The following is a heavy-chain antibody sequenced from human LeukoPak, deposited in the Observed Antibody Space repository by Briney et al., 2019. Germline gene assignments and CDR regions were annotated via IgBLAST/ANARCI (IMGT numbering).Heavy chain of an antibody. Sequence: SETLSLTCTASGGSISSYYWSWIRQPPGKGLEWIGSIYYSGSTYYNPSLKSRVTISVDTSKNQFSLKLSSVTAADTAVYYCARHETRDYGDPDGFDYWGQGTLVTVSS. D-gene: IGHD4-17*01. CDR2: IYYSGST. J-gene: IGHJ4*02. CDR3: ARHETRDYGDPDGFDY. V-gene: IGHV4-39*01. CDR1: GGSISSYY.